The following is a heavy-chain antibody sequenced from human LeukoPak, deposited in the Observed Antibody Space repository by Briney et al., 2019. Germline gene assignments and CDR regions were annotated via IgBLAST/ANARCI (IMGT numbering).Heavy chain of an antibody. CDR1: GFTFSDYY. D-gene: IGHD1-26*01. CDR2: ISSSGSTI. V-gene: IGHV3-11*04. J-gene: IGHJ6*03. Sequence: GGSLRLSCAASGFTFSDYYMSWIRQAPGKGLEWVSYISSSGSTIYYADSVKGRFTISRDNAKNSLYLQMNSLGPEDTAVYYCARDPYSGNYGNYYYYYMDVWGRGTTVTVSS. CDR3: ARDPYSGNYGNYYYYYMDV.